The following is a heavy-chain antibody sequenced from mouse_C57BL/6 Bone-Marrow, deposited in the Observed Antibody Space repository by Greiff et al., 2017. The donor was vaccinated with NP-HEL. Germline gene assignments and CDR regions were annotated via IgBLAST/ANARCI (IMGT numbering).Heavy chain of an antibody. CDR3: TQLYNCDFDY. CDR2: IDPETGGT. J-gene: IGHJ2*01. CDR1: GYTFTDYE. D-gene: IGHD1-3*01. Sequence: VQLQQSGAELVRPGASVTLSCKASGYTFTDYEMHWVKQTPVHGLEWIGAIDPETGGTAYNEKFKGKVILTADKASSTAYMELRSLTSEDSAVSCCTQLYNCDFDYWGQGTTLTVSS. V-gene: IGHV1-15*01.